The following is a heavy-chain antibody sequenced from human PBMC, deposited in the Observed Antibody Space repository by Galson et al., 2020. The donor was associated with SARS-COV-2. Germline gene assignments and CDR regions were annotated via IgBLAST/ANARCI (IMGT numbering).Heavy chain of an antibody. CDR3: AADLHLLRYYYGMDV. Sequence: SVKVSCKASGFTFTSSAVQWVRQARGQRLEWIGWIVVGSGNTNYAQKFQERVTITRDMSTSTAYMELSSLRSEDTAVYYCAADLHLLRYYYGMDVWGQGTTVTVSS. CDR1: GFTFTSSA. J-gene: IGHJ6*02. CDR2: IVVGSGNT. V-gene: IGHV1-58*01. D-gene: IGHD3-9*01.